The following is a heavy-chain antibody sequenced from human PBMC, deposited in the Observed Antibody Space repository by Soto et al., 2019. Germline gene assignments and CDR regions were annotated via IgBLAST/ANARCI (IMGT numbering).Heavy chain of an antibody. CDR3: AGDYCSSTSCYLYYYYGMDV. CDR2: ISDKGKYI. V-gene: IGHV3-21*04. J-gene: IGHJ6*02. CDR1: GLTFRLYS. Sequence: GGSLRLSCAASGLTFRLYSLNWVRQAPGKGLEWVYSISDKGKYIYYADSVKGRFTISRDNAKNSLYLQMNSLRAEDTAVYYCAGDYCSSTSCYLYYYYGMDVWGQGTTVTVS. D-gene: IGHD2-2*01.